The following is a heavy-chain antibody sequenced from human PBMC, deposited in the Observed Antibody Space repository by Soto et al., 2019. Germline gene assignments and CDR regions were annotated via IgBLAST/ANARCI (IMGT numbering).Heavy chain of an antibody. V-gene: IGHV4-59*01. CDR1: GGSISGYY. CDR2: MYNTGST. CDR3: ARDLWGYCGTDCYPLDV. D-gene: IGHD2-21*02. J-gene: IGHJ6*02. Sequence: SETLSLTCTVSGGSISGYYWTWFRQPPGKGLEWIGYMYNTGSTVYNPSFKSRVTISVDTSKNQFSLKLNSVTAADTAVYYCARDLWGYCGTDCYPLDVWGQGTTVTVSS.